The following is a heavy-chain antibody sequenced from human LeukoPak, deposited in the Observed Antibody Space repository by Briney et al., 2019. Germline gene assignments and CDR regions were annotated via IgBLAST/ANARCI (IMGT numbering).Heavy chain of an antibody. CDR2: IYYSGST. Sequence: SETLSLTCTVSGGSITSSTYYWGWIRQPPGKGLEWIGNIYYSGSTYYNPSLKSRVTISVDTSKNQFSLKLHSVTVADTAVYYCAAIDYGRGGYWDQGTLVTVSS. D-gene: IGHD4-17*01. V-gene: IGHV4-39*07. CDR3: AAIDYGRGGY. CDR1: GGSITSSTYY. J-gene: IGHJ4*02.